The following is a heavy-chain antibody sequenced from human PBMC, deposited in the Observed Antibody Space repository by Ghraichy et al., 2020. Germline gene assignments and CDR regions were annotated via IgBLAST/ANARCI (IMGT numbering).Heavy chain of an antibody. D-gene: IGHD2-15*01. CDR1: GYTFTSYY. CDR2: INPSDDST. V-gene: IGHV1-46*01. J-gene: IGHJ4*02. CDR3: ARSPKVVVVVATLADSGDFDY. Sequence: ASVKVSCKASGYTFTSYYMHWVRQAPGQGLEWMGIINPSDDSTNYAQKFQGRVTMTSDTSTSTVYMELTSLRSEDTALYYCARSPKVVVVVATLADSGDFDYWGQGTLVTVSS.